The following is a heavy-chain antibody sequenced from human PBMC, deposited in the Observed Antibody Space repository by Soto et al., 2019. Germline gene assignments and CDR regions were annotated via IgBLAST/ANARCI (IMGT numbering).Heavy chain of an antibody. J-gene: IGHJ3*02. Sequence: QVQLQESGPGLLKPSQTLSLTCTVSGGSIRSDGYYWTWIRQRPGKGLEWLGYMNYRGITYYNPSLKSRLTISEDTSKNHFSLNLSSVTAADTAVYYCARDGLSGGDAFDIRGQGTMVVVSS. V-gene: IGHV4-31*03. CDR2: MNYRGIT. CDR1: GGSIRSDGYY. CDR3: ARDGLSGGDAFDI. D-gene: IGHD3-10*01.